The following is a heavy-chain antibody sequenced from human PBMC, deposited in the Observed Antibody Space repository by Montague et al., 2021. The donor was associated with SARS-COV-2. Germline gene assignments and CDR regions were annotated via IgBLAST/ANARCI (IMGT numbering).Heavy chain of an antibody. V-gene: IGHV4-59*01. Sequence: SETLSLTCSVSGGSINNYFWGWIRQSPGKGLEWVGYMHSTGSTAXXPSLKSRVIISVDTSKTQISLKLSSVSAADTALYYCARAVVGAKTATIESWGQGTLVTVPS. CDR2: MHSTGST. D-gene: IGHD2-15*01. J-gene: IGHJ4*02. CDR3: ARAVVGAKTATIES. CDR1: GGSINNYF.